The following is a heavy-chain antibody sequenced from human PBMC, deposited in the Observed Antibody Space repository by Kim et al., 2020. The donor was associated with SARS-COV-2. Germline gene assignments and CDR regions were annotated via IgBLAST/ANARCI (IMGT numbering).Heavy chain of an antibody. D-gene: IGHD5-12*01. Sequence: SQKFQGRGTINRDTAASTAYMELSSLRSEGTAVYYCAREWGKDGYPSFDYWGQGTLVTVSS. J-gene: IGHJ4*02. V-gene: IGHV1-3*01. CDR3: AREWGKDGYPSFDY.